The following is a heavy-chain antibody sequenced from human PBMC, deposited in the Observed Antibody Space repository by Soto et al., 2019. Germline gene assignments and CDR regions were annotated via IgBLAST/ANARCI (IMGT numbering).Heavy chain of an antibody. Sequence: GGSLRLSCAASGFTFSSYSMNWVRQAPGKGLEWVSSISSSSSYIYYADSVKGRFTISRDNAKNSLYLQMNSLRAEDTAVYYCAREGGTMSARAATIYFDYWGQGTLVTVSS. V-gene: IGHV3-21*01. CDR2: ISSSSSYI. CDR1: GFTFSSYS. J-gene: IGHJ4*02. D-gene: IGHD3-10*02. CDR3: AREGGTMSARAATIYFDY.